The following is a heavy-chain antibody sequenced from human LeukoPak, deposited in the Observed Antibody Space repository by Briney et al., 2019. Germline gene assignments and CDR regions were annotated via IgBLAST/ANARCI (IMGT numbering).Heavy chain of an antibody. J-gene: IGHJ4*02. CDR3: ARASTVTYFDY. Sequence: PSETLSLTCAVSGDSFSSGGYSWSWIRQPPGKGLEWIGYIYHSGSIYYNPSLKSRVTISVDRPKNQFSLKLSSVTAADTPVYYCARASTVTYFDYWGQGTLVTVSS. V-gene: IGHV4-30-2*01. CDR1: GDSFSSGGYS. CDR2: IYHSGSI. D-gene: IGHD4-4*01.